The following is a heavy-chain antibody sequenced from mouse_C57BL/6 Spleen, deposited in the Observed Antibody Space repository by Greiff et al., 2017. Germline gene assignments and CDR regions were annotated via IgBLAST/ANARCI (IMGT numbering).Heavy chain of an antibody. CDR1: GFSLTSYG. V-gene: IGHV2-5*01. J-gene: IGHJ1*03. CDR3: AKNLYYGSSYGYFDV. D-gene: IGHD1-1*01. Sequence: VQLQQSGPGLVQPSQSLSITCTVSGFSLTSYGVHWVRQSPGKGLEWLGVIWRGGSTDYNAAFMSRLSITKDNSKSQVFFKMNSLQADDSAIYYCAKNLYYGSSYGYFDVWGTGTTVTVSS. CDR2: IWRGGST.